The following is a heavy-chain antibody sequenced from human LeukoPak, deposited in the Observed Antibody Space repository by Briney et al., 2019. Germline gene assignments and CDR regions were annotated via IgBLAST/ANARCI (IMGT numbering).Heavy chain of an antibody. Sequence: SETLSLTCTVSGGSISSSSYYWGWIRQPPGKGLVWIGSIYYSGSTYYNPSLKSRVTISVYTYKNQFSLKLSSVTAADTAVYYCASASSTVPSDAFHIWRQRTMVTVSS. V-gene: IGHV4-39*01. D-gene: IGHD4-17*01. CDR3: ASASSTVPSDAFHI. CDR1: GGSISSSSYY. CDR2: IYYSGST. J-gene: IGHJ3*02.